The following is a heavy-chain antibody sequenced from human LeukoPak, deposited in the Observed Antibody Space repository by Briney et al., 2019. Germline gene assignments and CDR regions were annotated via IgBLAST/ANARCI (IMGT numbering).Heavy chain of an antibody. J-gene: IGHJ4*02. CDR1: GFTFGSYA. CDR3: AKDPAAAGTHFDY. D-gene: IGHD6-13*01. Sequence: GGSLRLSCAASGFTFGSYAMSWVRQAPGKGLEWVSAISGSGGSTYYADSVKGRFTISRDNSKNTLYLQMNSLRAEDTAVYYCAKDPAAAGTHFDYWGQGTLVTVSS. V-gene: IGHV3-23*01. CDR2: ISGSGGST.